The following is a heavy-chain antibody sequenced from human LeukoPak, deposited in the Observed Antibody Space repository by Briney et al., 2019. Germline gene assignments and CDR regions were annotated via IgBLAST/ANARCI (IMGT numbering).Heavy chain of an antibody. CDR2: ISYDGSNK. CDR3: ARDRPLDSSGSGAFAI. D-gene: IGHD3-22*01. Sequence: GRSLRLSCAASGFTFSSYAMHWVRQAPGKGLEWVAVISYDGSNKYYADSVKGRFTISRDNSKNTLYLQMNSLRAEDTAVYYCARDRPLDSSGSGAFAIWGQGTMVTVSS. V-gene: IGHV3-30-3*01. J-gene: IGHJ3*02. CDR1: GFTFSSYA.